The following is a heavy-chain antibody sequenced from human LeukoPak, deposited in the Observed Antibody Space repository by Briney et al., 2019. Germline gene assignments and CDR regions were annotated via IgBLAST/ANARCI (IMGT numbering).Heavy chain of an antibody. Sequence: GRSLRLSCAASGFTFDDYAMHWVRQAPGKGLEWVSGISWNSGSIGYADSVKGRFTISRDNAKNSLYLQMNSLRAEDMALYYCAKDLSAGIAVAGSLRGYYYYGMDVWGQGTTVTVSS. CDR1: GFTFDDYA. J-gene: IGHJ6*02. D-gene: IGHD6-19*01. CDR3: AKDLSAGIAVAGSLRGYYYYGMDV. CDR2: ISWNSGSI. V-gene: IGHV3-9*03.